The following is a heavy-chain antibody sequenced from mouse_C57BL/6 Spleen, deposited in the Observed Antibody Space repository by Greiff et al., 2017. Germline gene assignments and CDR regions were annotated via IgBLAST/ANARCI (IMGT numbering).Heavy chain of an antibody. Sequence: EVQLQESGPELVKPGDTVKITCKASGYSFTGYFMNWGMQSHGKSLEWIGRINPYNGDTFYNQKCKGKATLTVDKSSSTAHMELRSLTSEDSAVYYCARSFGNYSAMDYWGQGTSVTVSS. CDR3: ARSFGNYSAMDY. CDR1: GYSFTGYF. V-gene: IGHV1-20*01. CDR2: INPYNGDT. J-gene: IGHJ4*01. D-gene: IGHD2-1*01.